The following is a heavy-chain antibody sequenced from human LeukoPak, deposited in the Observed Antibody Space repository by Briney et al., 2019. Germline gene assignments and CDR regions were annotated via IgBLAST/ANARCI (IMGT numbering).Heavy chain of an antibody. D-gene: IGHD2-2*01. CDR2: IYHSGST. CDR1: GGSISSSNW. V-gene: IGHV4-4*02. CDR3: ARIVVVPAARGSYYYGMDV. J-gene: IGHJ6*04. Sequence: SETLSLTCAVSGGSISSSNWWSWVRQPPGKGLEWIGEIYHSGSTNYNPSLKSRVTISVDKSKSQFSLKLSSVTAADTAVYYCARIVVVPAARGSYYYGMDVWGKGTTVTVSS.